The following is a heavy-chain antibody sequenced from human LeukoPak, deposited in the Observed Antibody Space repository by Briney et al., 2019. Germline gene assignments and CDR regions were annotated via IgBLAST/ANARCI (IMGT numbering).Heavy chain of an antibody. D-gene: IGHD3-3*02. V-gene: IGHV4-34*01. CDR3: GRARKNPFLKEGRRGNWFAP. CDR1: GGSFSGYF. J-gene: IGHJ5*02. Sequence: SETLSLTCAVYGGSFSGYFWSWIRQPPGKGLEWIGDVNHKGGTNYNPSLKSRVTISVDTSKNQFSLKMTSVTAADTAVYYCGRARKNPFLKEGRRGNWFAPGGKETL. CDR2: VNHKGGT.